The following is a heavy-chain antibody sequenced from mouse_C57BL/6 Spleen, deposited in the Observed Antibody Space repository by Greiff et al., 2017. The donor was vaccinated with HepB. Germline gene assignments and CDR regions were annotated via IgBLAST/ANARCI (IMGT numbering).Heavy chain of an antibody. V-gene: IGHV1-4*01. CDR1: GYTFTSYT. CDR3: ARGVAYFDV. Sequence: VQGVESGAELARPGASVKMSCKASGYTFTSYTMHWVKQRPGQGLEWIGYINPSRGYTKYNQKFKDKATLTADKSSSTAYMQLSSLTSEDSAVYYCARGVAYFDVWGTGTTVTVSS. J-gene: IGHJ1*03. CDR2: INPSRGYT. D-gene: IGHD1-1*02.